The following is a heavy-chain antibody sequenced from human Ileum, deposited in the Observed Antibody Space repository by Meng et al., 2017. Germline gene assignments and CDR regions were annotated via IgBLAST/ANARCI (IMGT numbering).Heavy chain of an antibody. CDR2: IYHSGSP. Sequence: VQLQRAGPGRVESWGTLSLTCSVPAGSLSRMNWWTWVRQAPGKGLEWIGEIYHSGSPNYNPSLKSRVTISVDKSQNQFSLKLNSVTAADTAVYYCARVVGGPASMSGWFDPWGQGTLVTVSS. CDR1: AGSLSRMNW. CDR3: ARVVGGPASMSGWFDP. D-gene: IGHD2-2*01. V-gene: IGHV4-4*02. J-gene: IGHJ5*01.